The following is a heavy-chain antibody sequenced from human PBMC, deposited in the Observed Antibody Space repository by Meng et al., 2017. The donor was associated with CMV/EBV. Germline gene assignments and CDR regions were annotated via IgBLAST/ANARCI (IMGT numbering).Heavy chain of an antibody. CDR1: GYTFTSYY. CDR3: ARDPYCSSTSCYTGTPLNYGMDV. V-gene: IGHV1-46*01. Sequence: ASVKVSCKASGYTFTSYYMYWVRQAPGQGLEWMGIINPSGGSTSYAQKFQGRVTMTRDTSTSTVYMELSSLRSEDTAVYYCARDPYCSSTSCYTGTPLNYGMDVWGQGTLVTVSS. J-gene: IGHJ6*02. CDR2: INPSGGST. D-gene: IGHD2-2*02.